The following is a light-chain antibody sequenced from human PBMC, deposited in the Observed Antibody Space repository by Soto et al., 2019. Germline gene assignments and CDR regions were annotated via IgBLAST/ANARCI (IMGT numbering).Light chain of an antibody. CDR2: SNN. V-gene: IGLV1-47*02. J-gene: IGLJ1*01. CDR1: SSSIGTNF. CDR3: AACDDNASTYV. Sequence: QSVLTQPPSASGTPGQRVSISCSGYSSSIGTNFVYWYQQLPGTAPKVLIHSNNQRPSGVPDRFSGSKSGTSASLAISGLRSEDESDYYCAACDDNASTYVFGIGTKVTVL.